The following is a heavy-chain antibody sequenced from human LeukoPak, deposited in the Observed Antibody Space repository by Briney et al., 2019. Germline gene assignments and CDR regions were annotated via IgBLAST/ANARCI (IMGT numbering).Heavy chain of an antibody. D-gene: IGHD6-19*01. J-gene: IGHJ4*02. CDR3: ARVGYTSGWYDGGLD. CDR1: GGSISSYY. Sequence: SETLSLTCTVSGGSISSYYWSWIRQPPGKGLEWIGYIYYSGSTNYNPSLKSRVTISVDTSKNQFSLKLTSVTAADTAVYYCARVGYTSGWYDGGLDWGQGTLVTVSS. V-gene: IGHV4-59*08. CDR2: IYYSGST.